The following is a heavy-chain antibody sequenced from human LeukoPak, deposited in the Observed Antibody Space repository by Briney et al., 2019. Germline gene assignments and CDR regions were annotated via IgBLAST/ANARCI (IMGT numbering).Heavy chain of an antibody. CDR3: ARGRYCSADICSGGDAFDI. J-gene: IGHJ3*02. D-gene: IGHD2-15*01. CDR2: IYTRGST. V-gene: IGHV4-4*07. CDR1: GGSINNYY. Sequence: SETLSLTCTVSGGSINNYYWSWLRQPAGKGLEWFGRIYTRGSTNYNPSLKSRVTMSVDTSKNQFSLKLSSVTAADTAVYYCARGRYCSADICSGGDAFDIWGHGTMVSVSS.